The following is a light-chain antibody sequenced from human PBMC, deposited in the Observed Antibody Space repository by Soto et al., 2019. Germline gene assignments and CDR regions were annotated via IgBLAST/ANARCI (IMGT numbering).Light chain of an antibody. CDR1: QSISSY. J-gene: IGKJ4*01. Sequence: DIQMTQSPSSVSASVGDRVTITCRASQSISSYLAWYQQEPGKAPKPLIYAASRLQSGVPSRFSGSGSGTDFTLTINSLQVEDFATYFCQHTNSFLALTFGGGTKVEI. V-gene: IGKV1-12*01. CDR3: QHTNSFLALT. CDR2: AAS.